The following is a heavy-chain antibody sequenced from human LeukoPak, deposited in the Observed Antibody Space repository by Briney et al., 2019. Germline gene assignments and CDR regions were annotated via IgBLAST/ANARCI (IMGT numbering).Heavy chain of an antibody. CDR1: GGSISSYY. Sequence: SETLSPTCTVSGGSISSYYWSWIRQPPGKGLEWIGYIYHSGSTYYNPSLKSRVTISVDRSKNQFSLKLSSVTAADTAVYYCAGEGYSSSHWGQGTLVTVSS. V-gene: IGHV4-59*04. CDR2: IYHSGST. D-gene: IGHD6-13*01. CDR3: AGEGYSSSH. J-gene: IGHJ4*02.